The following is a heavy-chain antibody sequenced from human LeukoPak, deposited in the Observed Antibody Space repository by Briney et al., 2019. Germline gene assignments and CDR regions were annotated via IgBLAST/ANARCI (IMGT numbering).Heavy chain of an antibody. D-gene: IGHD6-19*01. J-gene: IGHJ4*02. CDR2: ISGSGGST. Sequence: GGSLRPSCAASGFTFSSYAMSWVRQAPGKGLEWVSAISGSGGSTNYADSVKGRFSISRDSSKNTLYLQMNSLRAEDTAVYYCAKDSSGSSSFGDWGQGTLVTVSS. CDR3: AKDSSGSSSFGD. CDR1: GFTFSSYA. V-gene: IGHV3-23*01.